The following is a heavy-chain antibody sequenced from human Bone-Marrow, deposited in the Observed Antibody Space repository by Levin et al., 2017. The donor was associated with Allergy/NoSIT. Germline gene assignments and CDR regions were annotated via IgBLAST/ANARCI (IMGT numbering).Heavy chain of an antibody. CDR1: GFIFSSYE. CDR2: ISGSGSIK. J-gene: IGHJ4*02. D-gene: IGHD2-15*01. CDR3: ARGERIPSY. V-gene: IGHV3-48*03. Sequence: GGSLRLSCAASGFIFSSYEMNWVRQAPGKGLEWVSYISGSGSIKYYADSVKGRFTISRDNAMHSLYLQMNTLRAEDTAIYYCARGERIPSYWGQGTLVTVSS.